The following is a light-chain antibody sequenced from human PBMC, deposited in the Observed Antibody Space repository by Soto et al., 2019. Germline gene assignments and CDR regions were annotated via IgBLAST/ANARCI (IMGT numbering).Light chain of an antibody. V-gene: IGKV1-5*01. J-gene: IGKJ1*01. Sequence: DIQMTQSPSTLSASIGDTVTVACRASQGISNWLAWYQQKPGKAPKFLIYDASNLESGVPSRFSGSGSGTEFTLTISSLQPDDFATYYCQQYSSYWTFGQGTKVDIK. CDR2: DAS. CDR3: QQYSSYWT. CDR1: QGISNW.